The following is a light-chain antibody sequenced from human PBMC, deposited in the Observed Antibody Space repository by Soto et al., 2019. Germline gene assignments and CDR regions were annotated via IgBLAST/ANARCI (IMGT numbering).Light chain of an antibody. Sequence: EIVLTQSPGTLSLSPGERATLSCRASQSVSGSYLAWYQQKPGQAPRLLIYGASSRATGIPDRFSGSGSGTDFTLTISRPEPEDFAVYYCQQYGSPPLTFGRGTKVEIK. CDR1: QSVSGSY. CDR3: QQYGSPPLT. J-gene: IGKJ4*01. CDR2: GAS. V-gene: IGKV3-20*01.